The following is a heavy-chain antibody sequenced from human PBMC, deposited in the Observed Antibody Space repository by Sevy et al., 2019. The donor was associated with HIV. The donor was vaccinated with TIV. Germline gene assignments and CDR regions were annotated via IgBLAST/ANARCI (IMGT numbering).Heavy chain of an antibody. V-gene: IGHV3-23*01. CDR3: AKGGRSYGDSYFDH. CDR2: ISGSGNSA. J-gene: IGHJ4*02. CDR1: GFTFSISA. D-gene: IGHD5-18*01. Sequence: GGSLRLSCAASGFTFSISAMTWVRQAPGKGLEWVSVISGSGNSAYYADSVKGRFTISRDNSKNTLSLLMNSLRAEDTAVYYCAKGGRSYGDSYFDHWGQGTLVTVSS.